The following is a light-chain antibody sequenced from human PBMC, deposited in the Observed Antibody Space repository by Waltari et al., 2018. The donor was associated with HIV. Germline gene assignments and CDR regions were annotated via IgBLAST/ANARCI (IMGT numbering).Light chain of an antibody. V-gene: IGLV3-25*03. CDR1: LLSDQY. J-gene: IGLJ1*01. CDR2: KDT. CDR3: QSTDTSDAYYV. Sequence: YELTQPPSVSVSPGQTARITCPGDLLSDQYVHWYQQKPGQAPVLVMYKDTQRPSWIPDRFFGSTSGTTVTLTISGVQAEDEADYYCQSTDTSDAYYVFGGGTKVTVL.